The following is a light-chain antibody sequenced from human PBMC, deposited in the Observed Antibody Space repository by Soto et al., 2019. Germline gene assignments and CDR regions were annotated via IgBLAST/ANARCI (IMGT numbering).Light chain of an antibody. CDR1: QSISSY. J-gene: IGKJ1*01. CDR3: QQSYSTPPA. CDR2: AAS. Sequence: DLQMTQSPSSLSASVGDRVTITCRASQSISSYLNWYQQKPGKAPKLLIYAASSVQSGVPSRFSGSGLGTDFTLTISSLQPEDSATYYCQQSYSTPPAFGQGTKVEIK. V-gene: IGKV1-39*01.